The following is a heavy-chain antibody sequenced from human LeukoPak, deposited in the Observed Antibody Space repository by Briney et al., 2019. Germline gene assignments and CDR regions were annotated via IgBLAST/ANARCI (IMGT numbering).Heavy chain of an antibody. CDR1: GYTFTGYY. Sequence: ASVKVSCKASGYTFTGYYMHWVRQAPGQGLEWMGWINPNSGGTNYAQKFQGRVTMTRDTSISTAYMELSRLRSDGTAVYYCARATEGDTAMVDAWGQGTLVTVSS. V-gene: IGHV1-2*02. CDR2: INPNSGGT. J-gene: IGHJ5*02. D-gene: IGHD5-18*01. CDR3: ARATEGDTAMVDA.